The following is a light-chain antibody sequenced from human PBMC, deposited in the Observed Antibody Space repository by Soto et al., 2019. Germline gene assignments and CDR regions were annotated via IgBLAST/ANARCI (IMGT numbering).Light chain of an antibody. J-gene: IGKJ5*01. CDR1: QNINNY. CDR3: QHYENLPT. Sequence: DIQMTQSPSSLSASVGDRVTITCHASQNINNYLNWYQQKPGRAPKLLIDDASNVEAGVPTRFRGSGSGTDFTFTISRLQPEDIATYYCQHYENLPTFGQGTRLEIK. V-gene: IGKV1-33*01. CDR2: DAS.